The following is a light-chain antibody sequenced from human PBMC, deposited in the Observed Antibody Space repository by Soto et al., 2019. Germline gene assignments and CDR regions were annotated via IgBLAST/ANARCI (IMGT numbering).Light chain of an antibody. CDR1: SSDVGGYNY. J-gene: IGLJ1*01. CDR3: SSYTSSSTYV. V-gene: IGLV2-14*01. CDR2: DVS. Sequence: QSALTQPASVYGSPGQSLTISCTGTSSDVGGYNYVSWYQQHPGKAPKLMIYDVSNRPSGVSNRFSGSKSGNTASLTISGLQAEDEADYYCSSYTSSSTYVFGTGTKVTVL.